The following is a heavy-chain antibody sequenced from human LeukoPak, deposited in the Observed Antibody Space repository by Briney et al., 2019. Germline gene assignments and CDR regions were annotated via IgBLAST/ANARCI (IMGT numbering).Heavy chain of an antibody. D-gene: IGHD5-18*01. J-gene: IGHJ5*02. Sequence: ASVKVSCKASGYTFTSYGISWVRQAPGQGLEWMGWISAYNGNTNYAQKLQGRVTMTTDTSTSTAYTELRSLRSDDTAVYYCARDVLRGYSYGTPNWFDPWGQGTLVTVSS. CDR3: ARDVLRGYSYGTPNWFDP. V-gene: IGHV1-18*01. CDR2: ISAYNGNT. CDR1: GYTFTSYG.